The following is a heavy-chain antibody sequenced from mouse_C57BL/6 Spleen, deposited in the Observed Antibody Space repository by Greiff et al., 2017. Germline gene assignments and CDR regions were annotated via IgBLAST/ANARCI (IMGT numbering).Heavy chain of an antibody. CDR3: ARHALYCSSRYYAMDY. CDR2: ISSGGSYT. J-gene: IGHJ4*01. CDR1: GFTFSSYG. D-gene: IGHD1-1*01. V-gene: IGHV5-6*01. Sequence: EVQLVESGGDLVKPGGSLKLSCAASGFTFSSYGMSWVRQTPDKRLEWVATISSGGSYTYYQDSVKGRFTISRDTAKNTLYLQMSSLKSEDTAMDYCARHALYCSSRYYAMDYWGQRTSVTVSS.